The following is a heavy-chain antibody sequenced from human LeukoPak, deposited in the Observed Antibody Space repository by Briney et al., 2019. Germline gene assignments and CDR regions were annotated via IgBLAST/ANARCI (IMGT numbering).Heavy chain of an antibody. Sequence: PGGSLRLSCAVSGITLSNYGMSWVRQAPGKGLEWVSAISGSGGSTYYADSVKGRFTISRDNSKNTLYLQMNSLRAEDTAVYYCAKAFYCSSTSCYRGGYYYYGMDVWGQGTTVTVSS. D-gene: IGHD2-2*01. V-gene: IGHV3-23*01. CDR3: AKAFYCSSTSCYRGGYYYYGMDV. CDR2: ISGSGGST. CDR1: GITLSNYG. J-gene: IGHJ6*02.